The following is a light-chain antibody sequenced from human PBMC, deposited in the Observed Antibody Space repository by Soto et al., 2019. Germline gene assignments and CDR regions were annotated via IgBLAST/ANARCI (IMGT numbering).Light chain of an antibody. V-gene: IGLV2-8*01. Sequence: QSALTQPPSASGSPGQSVSISCTGSSSDVGGYNYVSWYQQHPGKAPKLMIYEVSKRPSGVPDRFSGSKSGNTASLTVSWLQAEDEADYYCVSYAGSNKKVFGGGTKLTVL. CDR3: VSYAGSNKKV. CDR1: SSDVGGYNY. CDR2: EVS. J-gene: IGLJ2*01.